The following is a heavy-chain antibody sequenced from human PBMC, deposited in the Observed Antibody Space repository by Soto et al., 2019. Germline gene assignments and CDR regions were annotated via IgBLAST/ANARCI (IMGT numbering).Heavy chain of an antibody. Sequence: PGGSLRLSFAASGFTVTSNYLTWVRQAPGKGLEWVSVIYRSGATYYPDSVRGRFTASRDYSHNTLYLQMDSLRVEDTAVYYCARDSGMIRGSYGVDVWGPGTTVTVSS. J-gene: IGHJ6*02. CDR1: GFTVTSNY. CDR2: IYRSGAT. D-gene: IGHD3-10*01. V-gene: IGHV3-53*01. CDR3: ARDSGMIRGSYGVDV.